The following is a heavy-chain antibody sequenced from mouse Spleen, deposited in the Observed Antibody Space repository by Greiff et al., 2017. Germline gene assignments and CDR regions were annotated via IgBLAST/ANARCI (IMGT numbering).Heavy chain of an antibody. Sequence: SGAELVRPGASVKMSCKASGYTFTSYNMHWVKQTPRQGLEWIGAIYPGNGDTSYNQKFKGKATLTVDKSSSTAYMQLSSLTSEDSAVYFCARYYYGSSYEYFDVWGTGTTVTVSS. J-gene: IGHJ1*03. CDR2: IYPGNGDT. V-gene: IGHV1-12*01. D-gene: IGHD1-1*01. CDR3: ARYYYGSSYEYFDV. CDR1: GYTFTSYN.